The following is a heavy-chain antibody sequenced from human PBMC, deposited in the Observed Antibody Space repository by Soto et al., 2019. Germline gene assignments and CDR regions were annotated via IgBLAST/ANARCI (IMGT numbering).Heavy chain of an antibody. J-gene: IGHJ4*02. V-gene: IGHV3-30-3*01. CDR3: ANTILPHDPFDY. Sequence: QVQLVESGGGVVQPGRSLRLSCAASGFTFSSYAMHWVRQAPGKGLEWVAVISYDGSNKYYADSVKGRFTISRDNSKNTLYLQMNSLRAEDTAVYYCANTILPHDPFDYWGQGTLVTVSS. CDR2: ISYDGSNK. D-gene: IGHD2-21*01. CDR1: GFTFSSYA.